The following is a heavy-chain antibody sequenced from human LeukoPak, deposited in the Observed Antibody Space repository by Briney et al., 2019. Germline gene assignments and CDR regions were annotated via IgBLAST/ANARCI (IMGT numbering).Heavy chain of an antibody. CDR3: AKDLGHQLILDAFDI. CDR2: ISGSGGST. V-gene: IGHV3-23*01. Sequence: GGSLRLSCAASGFTFSSYAMSWVRQAPGKGLEWVSAISGSGGSTYYADSVKGRFTISRDNSKNTLYLQMDSLRAEDTAVYYCAKDLGHQLILDAFDIWGQGTMVTVSS. CDR1: GFTFSSYA. J-gene: IGHJ3*02. D-gene: IGHD3-16*01.